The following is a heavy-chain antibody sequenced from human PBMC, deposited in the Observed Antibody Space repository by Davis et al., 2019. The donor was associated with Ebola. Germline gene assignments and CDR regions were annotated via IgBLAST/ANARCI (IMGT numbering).Heavy chain of an antibody. J-gene: IGHJ4*02. D-gene: IGHD3-10*01. CDR1: GFTFSGSA. CDR2: IRSKANSYAT. CDR3: TSPGESLGHGDY. V-gene: IGHV3-73*01. Sequence: PGGSLRLSCAASGFTFSGSAMHWVRQASGKGLEWVGRIRSKANSYATAYAASVKGRFTISRDDSKNTAYLQMNSLQTEDTAVYYCTSPGESLGHGDYWGQGTLVTVSS.